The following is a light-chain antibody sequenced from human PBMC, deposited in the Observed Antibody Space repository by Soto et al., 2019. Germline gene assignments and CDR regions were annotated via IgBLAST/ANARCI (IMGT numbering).Light chain of an antibody. CDR3: QQRSYWPA. CDR1: QSISTN. CDR2: DAS. Sequence: IVLTQSPATLSLSPGQGATLSCRASQSISTNLAWYQQKRGQPPRLLIYDASNRASGIPARFSGSGSGTDFTLTISSLEHEYSTVYYCQQRSYWPAFGQGTKLEIE. V-gene: IGKV3-11*01. J-gene: IGKJ2*01.